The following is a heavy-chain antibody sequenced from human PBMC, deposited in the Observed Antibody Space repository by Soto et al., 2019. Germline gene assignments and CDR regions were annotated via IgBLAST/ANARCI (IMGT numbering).Heavy chain of an antibody. CDR3: ARSIAARLPWFDP. Sequence: GASVKVSCKASGYTLTSYARHWVRQAPGQRLEWMGWINAGNGNTKYSQKFQGRVTITRDTSASTAYMELSSLRSEDTAVYYCARSIAARLPWFDPWGQGTLVTVSS. CDR1: GYTLTSYA. V-gene: IGHV1-3*01. J-gene: IGHJ5*02. CDR2: INAGNGNT. D-gene: IGHD6-6*01.